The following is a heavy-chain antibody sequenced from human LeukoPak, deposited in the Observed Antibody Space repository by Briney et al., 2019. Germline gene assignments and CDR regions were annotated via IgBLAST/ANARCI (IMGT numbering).Heavy chain of an antibody. J-gene: IGHJ6*03. Sequence: GGSLRLSCAASGFTFDDYGMSWVRQAPGKGLEWVSGINWNGGSTGYADSVKGRFTISRDNAKNSLYLQMNSLRAEDTALYYCATTVRDGGWYRNYYYYYMDVWGKGTTVTISS. CDR3: ATTVRDGGWYRNYYYYYMDV. CDR1: GFTFDDYG. D-gene: IGHD6-19*01. V-gene: IGHV3-20*04. CDR2: INWNGGST.